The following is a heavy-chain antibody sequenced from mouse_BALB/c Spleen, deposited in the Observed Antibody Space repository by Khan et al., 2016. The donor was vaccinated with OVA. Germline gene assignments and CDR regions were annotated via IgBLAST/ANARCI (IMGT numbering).Heavy chain of an antibody. V-gene: IGHV1S137*01. D-gene: IGHD2-4*01. CDR2: ISTYNGNI. CDR1: GYTFTDYA. CDR3: ARSMITTYYYAMDY. Sequence: VQPKQSGSEAVRPGASAKISCKGSGYTFTDYAMHWVKQSHTKSLEWTGVISTYNGNIHYNQKYKGKATMPVDTSSSTAYMELARFVLLDSDIYYCARSMITTYYYAMDYWGQGTSVTVSS. J-gene: IGHJ4*01.